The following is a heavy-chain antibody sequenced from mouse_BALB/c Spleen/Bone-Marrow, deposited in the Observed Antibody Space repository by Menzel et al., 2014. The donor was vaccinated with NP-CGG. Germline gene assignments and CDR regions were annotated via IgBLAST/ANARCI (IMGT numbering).Heavy chain of an antibody. V-gene: IGHV5-6*01. CDR1: GFTFSSYD. CDR2: ISSGGSHT. Sequence: EVQVVESGGDLVKPGGSLKLSCAASGFTFSSYDMSWVRQTPDKRLEWVATISSGGSHTYYPDSVKGRFTISRDNAKNTLHLQMSSLRSEDTAMYYCARLDGYSLWYFDVWGAGTTVTVSS. D-gene: IGHD2-3*01. CDR3: ARLDGYSLWYFDV. J-gene: IGHJ1*01.